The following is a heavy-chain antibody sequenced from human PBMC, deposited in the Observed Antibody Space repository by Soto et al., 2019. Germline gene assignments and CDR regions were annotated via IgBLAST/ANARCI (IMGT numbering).Heavy chain of an antibody. J-gene: IGHJ5*02. Sequence: SETLSLTCTVSGDSVNSGDFYWSWIRQRPGKGLEWIGFIYYSGTTFYTPSLRSRVTMSLDTSKNQFFLKLTSVTAADTAVYYCARGGSGYIAYDPADRWGQGTLVTV. CDR1: GDSVNSGDFY. CDR3: ARGGSGYIAYDPADR. CDR2: IYYSGTT. D-gene: IGHD5-12*01. V-gene: IGHV4-31*03.